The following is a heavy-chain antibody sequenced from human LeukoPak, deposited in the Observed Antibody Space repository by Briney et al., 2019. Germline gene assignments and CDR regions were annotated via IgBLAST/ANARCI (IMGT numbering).Heavy chain of an antibody. V-gene: IGHV3-7*01. CDR2: IKQDGSEK. J-gene: IGHJ6*03. D-gene: IGHD5-18*01. CDR1: GFTFSNYW. Sequence: GGSLRLSCVASGFTFSNYWMNWVRQAPGKGLEWVANIKQDGSEKNYVDSVKGRFTISRDNAKNSLFLQMNSLRAEDAAVYYCARDQGGDSYGYEDRPHYYYYMDVWGKGTTVTVSS. CDR3: ARDQGGDSYGYEDRPHYYYYMDV.